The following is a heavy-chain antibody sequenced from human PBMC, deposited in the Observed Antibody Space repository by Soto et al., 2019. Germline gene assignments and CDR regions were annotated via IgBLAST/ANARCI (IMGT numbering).Heavy chain of an antibody. D-gene: IGHD2-15*01. CDR1: GGTFSSYA. CDR3: AEGYCSGGSCYGDNIYYGMDV. V-gene: IGHV1-69*12. CDR2: IIPIFGTA. J-gene: IGHJ6*02. Sequence: QVQLVQSGAEVKKPGSSVKVSCKASGGTFSSYAISWVRQAPGQGLEWMGGIIPIFGTANYAQKFQGRVTITADESTSTAYMELSSLRSEDTAVYYCAEGYCSGGSCYGDNIYYGMDVWCQGTTVTVSS.